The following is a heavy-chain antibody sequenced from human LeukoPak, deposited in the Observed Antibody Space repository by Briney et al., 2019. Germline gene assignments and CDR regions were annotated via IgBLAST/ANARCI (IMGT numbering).Heavy chain of an antibody. V-gene: IGHV1-24*01. Sequence: ASVKVSCKVSGYTLTELSMHWVRQAPGKGLEWMGGFDPEDGDIIYAQKFQGRVTMTEDTSTDTAYMELSSLRSEDAAVYYCATGRRCSSTSCRPFDYWGQGTLVTVSS. CDR3: ATGRRCSSTSCRPFDY. CDR1: GYTLTELS. CDR2: FDPEDGDI. J-gene: IGHJ4*02. D-gene: IGHD2-2*01.